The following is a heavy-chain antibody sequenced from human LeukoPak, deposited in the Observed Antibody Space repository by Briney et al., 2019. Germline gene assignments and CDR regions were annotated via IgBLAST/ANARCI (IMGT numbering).Heavy chain of an antibody. CDR3: ARVPSSQYYYDSSGYYPPPYYYYMDV. Sequence: PSQNLSLNCTVSGGSISSGSYYWSWIRQPAGKGLEWIGRIYTSGSTNYNPSLNSRVTISVDTSKNQFSLKLSSVTAADTAVYYCARVPSSQYYYDSSGYYPPPYYYYMDVWGKGTTVTVSS. V-gene: IGHV4-61*02. CDR1: GGSISSGSYY. CDR2: IYTSGST. D-gene: IGHD3-22*01. J-gene: IGHJ6*03.